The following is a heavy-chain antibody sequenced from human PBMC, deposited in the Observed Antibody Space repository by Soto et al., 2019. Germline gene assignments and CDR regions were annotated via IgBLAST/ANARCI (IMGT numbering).Heavy chain of an antibody. CDR3: AHVSGWVSDY. D-gene: IGHD6-19*01. J-gene: IGHJ4*02. CDR2: IYWDDDK. Sequence: QITLKESGPTLVKPTQTLTLTCTFSVFSLSSPAVGVNWIRQPPGKALEWLALIYWDDDKQYSPSLRSRLTLNIDTSKHQLVLTMTNMNHVDTATYYCAHVSGWVSDYWGQGTLVTVCS. V-gene: IGHV2-5*02. CDR1: VFSLSSPAVG.